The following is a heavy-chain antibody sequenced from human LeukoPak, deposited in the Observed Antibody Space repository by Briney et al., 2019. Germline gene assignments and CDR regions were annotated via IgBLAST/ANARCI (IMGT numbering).Heavy chain of an antibody. CDR3: AREYRGYDFWSGLPHWFDP. CDR1: GGSISSSSYY. J-gene: IGHJ5*02. D-gene: IGHD3-3*01. CDR2: IYYSGST. Sequence: SETLSLTCTVSGGSISSSSYYWSWIRQPPGKGLEWSGYIYYSGSTNYNPSLKSRVTISVDTSKNQFSLKLSSVTAADTAVYYCAREYRGYDFWSGLPHWFDPWGQGTLVTVSS. V-gene: IGHV4-61*01.